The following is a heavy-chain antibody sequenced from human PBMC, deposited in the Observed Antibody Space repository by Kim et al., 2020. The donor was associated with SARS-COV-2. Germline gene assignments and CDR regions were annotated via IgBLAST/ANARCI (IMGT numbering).Heavy chain of an antibody. CDR3: ARGGYSSSWFAFDY. J-gene: IGHJ4*02. V-gene: IGHV3-11*04. Sequence: EDSGKGRFTISRDNAKYSLYLQMTSLRAEDTAVYYCARGGYSSSWFAFDYWGQGTLVTVSS. D-gene: IGHD6-13*01.